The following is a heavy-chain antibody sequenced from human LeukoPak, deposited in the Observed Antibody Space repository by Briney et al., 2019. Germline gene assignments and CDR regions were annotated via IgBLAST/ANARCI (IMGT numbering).Heavy chain of an antibody. CDR3: ASRFDSSGYYYYYYYGMDV. CDR1: GFTFSSYS. CDR2: ISSSSSYT. J-gene: IGHJ6*02. Sequence: GGSLRLSCAASGFTFSSYSMNWVRQAPGKGLEWVSSISSSSSYTYYADSVKGRFTISRDNAKNSLYLQMNRLRAEDTAVYYCASRFDSSGYYYYYYYGMDVWGQGTTVTVSS. D-gene: IGHD3-22*01. V-gene: IGHV3-21*01.